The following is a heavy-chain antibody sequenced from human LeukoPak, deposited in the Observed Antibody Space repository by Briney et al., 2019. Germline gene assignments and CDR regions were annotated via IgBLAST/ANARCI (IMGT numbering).Heavy chain of an antibody. Sequence: GGSLRLSCAASGFTFSSYEMNWVRQAPGKGLEWVSYIGTTGNTIYYADSVKGRFTISRDNAKNSLYLRMNSLRAEDTAVYYCARDGFNFFDYWGQGTLVTVSS. CDR1: GFTFSSYE. D-gene: IGHD1-1*01. J-gene: IGHJ4*02. CDR2: IGTTGNTI. CDR3: ARDGFNFFDY. V-gene: IGHV3-48*03.